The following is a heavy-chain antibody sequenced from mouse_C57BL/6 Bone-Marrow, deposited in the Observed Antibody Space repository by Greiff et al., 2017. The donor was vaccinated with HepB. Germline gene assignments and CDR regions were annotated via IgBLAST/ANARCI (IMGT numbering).Heavy chain of an antibody. D-gene: IGHD3-1*01. CDR3: AREGYFYYAMDY. CDR2: INPSTGGT. V-gene: IGHV1-42*01. Sequence: VQLKQSGPELVKPGASVKISCKASGYSFTGYYMNWVKQSPEKSLEWIGEINPSTGGTTYNQKFKAKATLTVDKSSSTAYMQLKSLTSEDSAVYYCAREGYFYYAMDYWGQGTSVTVSS. CDR1: GYSFTGYY. J-gene: IGHJ4*01.